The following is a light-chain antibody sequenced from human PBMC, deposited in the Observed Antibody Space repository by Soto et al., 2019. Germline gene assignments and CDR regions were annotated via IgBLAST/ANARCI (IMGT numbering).Light chain of an antibody. CDR1: QNIRDW. CDR2: AAS. J-gene: IGKJ5*01. CDR3: QQYYSYPIT. Sequence: DIRISQYLSTRSASLGDRVTIPCRASQNIRDWLAWYQQKPGKAPHPLIYAASTLQSGVPSRFSGSGSGTDFTLTISRRQAEDFATYCCQQYYSYPITFGQGTRLENK. V-gene: IGKV1-5*01.